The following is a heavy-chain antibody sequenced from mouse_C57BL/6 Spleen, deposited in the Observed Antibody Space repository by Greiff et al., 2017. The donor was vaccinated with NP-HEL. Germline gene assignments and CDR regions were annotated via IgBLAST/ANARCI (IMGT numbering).Heavy chain of an antibody. CDR2: INPNNGGT. J-gene: IGHJ2*01. Sequence: VQLQQSGPELVKPGASVKISCKASGYTFTDYYMNWVKQSHGKSLEWIGDINPNNGGTSYNQKFTGKATLTVDKSSSTAYMELRSLKSEDSAVYYCERTGAYYYGSGYVDYFDYWGQGTTLTVSS. CDR1: GYTFTDYY. D-gene: IGHD1-1*01. V-gene: IGHV1-26*01. CDR3: ERTGAYYYGSGYVDYFDY.